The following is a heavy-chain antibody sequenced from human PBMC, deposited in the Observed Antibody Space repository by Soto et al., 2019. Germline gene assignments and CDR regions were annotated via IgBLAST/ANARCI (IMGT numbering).Heavy chain of an antibody. CDR1: GFTFSSYA. J-gene: IGHJ4*02. V-gene: IGHV3-23*01. CDR2: ISGSGGST. D-gene: IGHD2-21*02. CDR3: AKDVLAYCGGDCYSNFRSPFDY. Sequence: GGSLRLSCAASGFTFSSYAMSWVRQAPGKGLEWVSAISGSGGSTYYADSVKGRFTISRDNSKNTLYLQMNSLRAEDTAVYYCAKDVLAYCGGDCYSNFRSPFDYWGQGTLVTVSS.